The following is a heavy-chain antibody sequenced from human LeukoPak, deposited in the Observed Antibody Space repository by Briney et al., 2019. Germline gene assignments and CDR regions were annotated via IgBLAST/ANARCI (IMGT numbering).Heavy chain of an antibody. CDR3: ARGTVAGQFDY. CDR2: ISYDGSNE. D-gene: IGHD6-19*01. V-gene: IGHV3-30*04. J-gene: IGHJ4*02. Sequence: GRSLRLSCAASGFTFSSYAMHWVRQAPGKGLEWVAVISYDGSNEYYADSVKGRFTISRDNSKNTLYLQMNSLRAEDTAVYYCARGTVAGQFDYWGQGTLVTVSS. CDR1: GFTFSSYA.